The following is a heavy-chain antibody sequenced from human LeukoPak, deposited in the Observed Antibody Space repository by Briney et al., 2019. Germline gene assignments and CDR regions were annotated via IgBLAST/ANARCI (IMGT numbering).Heavy chain of an antibody. CDR2: IHHSGST. D-gene: IGHD2-15*01. CDR1: GYSISSGYY. V-gene: IGHV4-38-2*02. CDR3: ARAIYCSGGSCNSGNGMDV. J-gene: IGHJ6*02. Sequence: SETLSLTCTVSGYSISSGYYWGWIRQPPGKGLEWIGNIHHSGSTYYNPSLKSRVTISVDTSKNQFSLKLSSVIAADTAVYYCARAIYCSGGSCNSGNGMDVWGQGTTVTVSS.